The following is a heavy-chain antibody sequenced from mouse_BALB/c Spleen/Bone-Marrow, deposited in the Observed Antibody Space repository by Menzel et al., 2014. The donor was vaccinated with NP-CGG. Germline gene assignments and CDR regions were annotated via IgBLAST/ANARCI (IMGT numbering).Heavy chain of an antibody. CDR2: IDPANGNT. J-gene: IGHJ3*01. CDR1: GFNIKDTY. V-gene: IGHV14-3*02. CDR3: ATYYYGSGYGFAY. Sequence: EAKLVESGAELVKPGASVKLSCTASGFNIKDTYMHWVKQRPEQGLEWIGRIDPANGNTKYDPKFQGKATITADTSSNTAYLQLSSLTSEDTAVYYCATYYYGSGYGFAYWGQGTLVAVSA. D-gene: IGHD1-1*01.